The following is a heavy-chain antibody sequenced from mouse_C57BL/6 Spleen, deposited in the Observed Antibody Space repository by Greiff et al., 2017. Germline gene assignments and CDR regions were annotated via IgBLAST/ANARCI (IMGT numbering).Heavy chain of an antibody. CDR3: ARYYQANQAWFAY. J-gene: IGHJ3*01. Sequence: QVQLQQSGAELVKPGASVKISCKASGYAFSSYWMNWVKQRPGKGLEWIGQIYPGDGDTNYNGKFKGKATLTADKSSSTAYMPRSILTSEDSAVYFCARYYQANQAWFAYWGQGTLVTVSA. V-gene: IGHV1-80*01. CDR2: IYPGDGDT. CDR1: GYAFSSYW. D-gene: IGHD1-1*01.